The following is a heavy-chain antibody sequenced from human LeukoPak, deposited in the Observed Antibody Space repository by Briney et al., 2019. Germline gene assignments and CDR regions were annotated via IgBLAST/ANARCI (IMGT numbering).Heavy chain of an antibody. D-gene: IGHD3-22*01. V-gene: IGHV3-23*01. Sequence: GGSLRLSCAASGFTFSSYAMSWVRQAPGKGLEWVSAFSGSGGNTYYADSVKGRFTISRDNAKNSLYPQMNSLRAEDTAVYYCARALYYYDSSGYFPILDYWGQGTLVTVSS. CDR3: ARALYYYDSSGYFPILDY. CDR2: FSGSGGNT. CDR1: GFTFSSYA. J-gene: IGHJ4*02.